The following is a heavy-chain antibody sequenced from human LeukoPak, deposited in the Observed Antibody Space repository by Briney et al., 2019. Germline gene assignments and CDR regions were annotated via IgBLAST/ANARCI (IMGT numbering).Heavy chain of an antibody. CDR3: AKGLKYYYDSSGTTFDY. CDR2: IKQDGSEK. V-gene: IGHV3-7*01. D-gene: IGHD3-22*01. J-gene: IGHJ4*02. Sequence: GGSLRLSCAASGFTFSSYWMSWVRQAPGKGLEWVANIKQDGSEKYYVDSVKGRFTISRDNAKNSLYLQMNSLRAEDTAVYYCAKGLKYYYDSSGTTFDYWGQGTLVTVAS. CDR1: GFTFSSYW.